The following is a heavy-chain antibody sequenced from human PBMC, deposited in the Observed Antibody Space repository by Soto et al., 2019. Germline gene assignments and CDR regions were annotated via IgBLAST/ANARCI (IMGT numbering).Heavy chain of an antibody. CDR3: ATHGLGVSSPPYFDN. J-gene: IGHJ4*02. D-gene: IGHD3-16*01. CDR2: FVPLFGTT. Sequence: QLVQSGSEVKKPGSSVKVSCQASGGTFSGYVVTWVRQAPGQGLEWMGEFVPLFGTTNYAQRFSGRITITXXESTXTAYMELRTLRSDDTAVYYCATHGLGVSSPPYFDNWGQGTLVTVSS. CDR1: GGTFSGYV. V-gene: IGHV1-69*01.